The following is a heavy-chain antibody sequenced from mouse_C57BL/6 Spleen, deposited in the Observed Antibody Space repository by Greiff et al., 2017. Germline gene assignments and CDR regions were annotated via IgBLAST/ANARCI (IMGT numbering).Heavy chain of an antibody. J-gene: IGHJ3*01. CDR1: GYTFTDYA. V-gene: IGHV1-67*01. Sequence: VKLQQSGPELVRPGVSVKISCKGSGYTFTDYAMHWVKQSHAKSLEWIGVISTYYGDASYNQKFKDKATMTGDKSSSTAYMELARLTSEDSAVYYCAREGVYYYGSRFLFAYWGQGTLVTVSA. CDR3: AREGVYYYGSRFLFAY. D-gene: IGHD1-1*01. CDR2: ISTYYGDA.